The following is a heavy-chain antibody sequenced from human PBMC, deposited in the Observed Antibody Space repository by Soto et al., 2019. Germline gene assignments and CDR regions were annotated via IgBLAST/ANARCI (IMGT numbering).Heavy chain of an antibody. Sequence: QVQLVQSGAEVKKPGASVKVSCKASGYTFTSYAMHWVRQAPGQRLEWMGWINAGNGNTKYSQKFQGRVTITRDTSASTAYMELSSLRSEDTAVYYCARGDRIAVAGFGYYYYGMDVWGQGTTVTVSS. D-gene: IGHD6-19*01. CDR2: INAGNGNT. CDR3: ARGDRIAVAGFGYYYYGMDV. CDR1: GYTFTSYA. V-gene: IGHV1-3*01. J-gene: IGHJ6*02.